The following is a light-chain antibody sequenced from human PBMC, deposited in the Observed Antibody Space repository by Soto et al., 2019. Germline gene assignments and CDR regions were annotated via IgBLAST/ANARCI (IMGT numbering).Light chain of an antibody. Sequence: EIVLTQSPGTLSLSPGERATLSCRASQSVSSSYLAWYQQKPGQAPRLLIYAASSRATGIPDRFSGSGSGTDFTLTISRLEPEDVAVYYCQQYGSSPRFTFGPGTKVDIK. CDR2: AAS. J-gene: IGKJ3*01. CDR1: QSVSSSY. CDR3: QQYGSSPRFT. V-gene: IGKV3-20*01.